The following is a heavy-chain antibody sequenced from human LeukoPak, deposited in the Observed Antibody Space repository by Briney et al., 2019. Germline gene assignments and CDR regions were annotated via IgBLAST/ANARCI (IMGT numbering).Heavy chain of an antibody. J-gene: IGHJ5*02. CDR2: IYHTGST. CDR1: GGSISSGLYS. Sequence: SSQTLSLTCDVSGGSISSGLYSWSWIRQPLGTGLEWIAYIYHTGSTYYNPSLKSRVTISVDTSKNQFSLRLSSVTAADTAVYYCARLQYCSGTSCYWFDPWGQGTLVTVSS. V-gene: IGHV4-30-2*01. D-gene: IGHD2-2*01. CDR3: ARLQYCSGTSCYWFDP.